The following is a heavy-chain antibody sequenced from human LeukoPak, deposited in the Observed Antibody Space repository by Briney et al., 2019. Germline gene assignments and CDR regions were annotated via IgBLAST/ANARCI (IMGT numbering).Heavy chain of an antibody. V-gene: IGHV4-61*02. CDR3: ARQVVGATPYYFDY. Sequence: SETLSLTCTVSGGSISSGSYYWSWIRQPAGKGLEWIGRIDTSGSTNYNPSLKSRVTISVYTSKNQFSLKLSSVTAADTAVYYCARQVVGATPYYFDYWGQGTLVTVSS. CDR1: GGSISSGSYY. D-gene: IGHD1-26*01. J-gene: IGHJ4*02. CDR2: IDTSGST.